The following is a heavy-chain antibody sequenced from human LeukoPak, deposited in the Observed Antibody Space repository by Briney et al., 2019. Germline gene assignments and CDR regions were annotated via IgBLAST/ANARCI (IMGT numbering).Heavy chain of an antibody. D-gene: IGHD2-15*01. J-gene: IGHJ6*04. CDR1: GFTFSSNS. V-gene: IGHV3-21*01. CDR2: ISSSSSYM. Sequence: PGGSLRLSCAASGFTFSSNSMNWVRQAPGKGLEWVSSISSSSSYMYYADSVKGRFTISRDNAKNSLYLQMNSLRAEDTAVYYCARGLLVVVAAGMDVWGKGTTVTISS. CDR3: ARGLLVVVAAGMDV.